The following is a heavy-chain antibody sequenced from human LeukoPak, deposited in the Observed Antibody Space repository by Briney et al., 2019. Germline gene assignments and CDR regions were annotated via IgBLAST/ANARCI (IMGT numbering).Heavy chain of an antibody. D-gene: IGHD6-19*01. V-gene: IGHV3-30*18. Sequence: GGSLRLSCAASGFTFSSYGMHWVRQAPGKGLEWVAVISYDGSNKYYADSVKGRFTISRDNSKNTLYLQMNSLRAEDTAVYYCAKVAARIAVAGSYNYYGMDVWGQGTTVTVSS. CDR1: GFTFSSYG. CDR3: AKVAARIAVAGSYNYYGMDV. CDR2: ISYDGSNK. J-gene: IGHJ6*02.